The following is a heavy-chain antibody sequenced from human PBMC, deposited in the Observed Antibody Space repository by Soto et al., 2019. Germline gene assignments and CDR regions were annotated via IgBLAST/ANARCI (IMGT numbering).Heavy chain of an antibody. V-gene: IGHV4-59*01. CDR1: GGSISSYY. Sequence: SETLSLTCTVSGGSISSYYWSWIRQPPGKGLEWLGYIYYSGSTNYNPSLKSRVTISVDTSKNQFSLKLSSVTAADTAVYYCARRRYYYGSGSYYNEHDAFDIWGQGTMVTVSS. J-gene: IGHJ3*02. D-gene: IGHD3-10*01. CDR2: IYYSGST. CDR3: ARRRYYYGSGSYYNEHDAFDI.